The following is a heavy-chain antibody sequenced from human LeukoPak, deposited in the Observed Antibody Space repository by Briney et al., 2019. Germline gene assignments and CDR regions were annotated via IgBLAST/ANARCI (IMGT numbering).Heavy chain of an antibody. CDR1: GGSIRSYY. V-gene: IGHV4-59*01. CDR3: ARETTTVTTRSAFDI. D-gene: IGHD4-17*01. Sequence: SETLSLTCTVSGGSIRSYYWSWIRQPPGKGLGWIGYIYYSGSTNYNPSLKSRVTISVDTSKNQFSLRLSSVTAADTAVYYCARETTTVTTRSAFDIWGQGTMVTVSS. J-gene: IGHJ3*02. CDR2: IYYSGST.